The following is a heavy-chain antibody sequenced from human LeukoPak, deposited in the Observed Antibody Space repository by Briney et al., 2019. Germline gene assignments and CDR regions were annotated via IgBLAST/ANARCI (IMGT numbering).Heavy chain of an antibody. J-gene: IGHJ6*03. CDR3: ARVNQQLVPYYYYYMDV. Sequence: PSETLSLTCTVSGGSISSHYWSWIRQPPGKGLEWIGYIYYSGSTNYNPSLKSRVTISVDTSKNQFSLKLSSVTAADTAVYYCARVNQQLVPYYYYYMDVWGKGTTVTVSS. D-gene: IGHD6-13*01. V-gene: IGHV4-59*11. CDR1: GGSISSHY. CDR2: IYYSGST.